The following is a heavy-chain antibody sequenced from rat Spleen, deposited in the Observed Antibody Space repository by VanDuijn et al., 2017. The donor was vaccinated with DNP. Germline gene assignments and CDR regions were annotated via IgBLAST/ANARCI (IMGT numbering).Heavy chain of an antibody. CDR1: GYSITANY. CDR2: ISYSGYT. Sequence: EVQLQESGPGLVKPSQSLSLTCSVTGYSITANYWAWIRKFPGNKMEWMGYISYSGYTGYNPSLKSRISITRDTSKNQFFLQLNSVATEDTATDYCARGLNYGGYNYYWYFDFWGPGTMVTVSS. CDR3: ARGLNYGGYNYYWYFDF. J-gene: IGHJ1*01. D-gene: IGHD1-11*01. V-gene: IGHV3-1*01.